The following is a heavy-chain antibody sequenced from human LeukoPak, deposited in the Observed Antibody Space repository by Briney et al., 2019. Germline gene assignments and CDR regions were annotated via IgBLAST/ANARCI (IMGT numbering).Heavy chain of an antibody. D-gene: IGHD4-23*01. J-gene: IGHJ3*02. Sequence: KPSETLSLTCTVSGGSISSDYWSWIRQPPGKGLEWIGYIYYSGSTNYNPSLKSRVTISVDTSKNQFSLKLSSVTAADTAVYYCAREGTTVVSRGNAFDIWGQGTMVTVSS. CDR2: IYYSGST. V-gene: IGHV4-59*01. CDR3: AREGTTVVSRGNAFDI. CDR1: GGSISSDY.